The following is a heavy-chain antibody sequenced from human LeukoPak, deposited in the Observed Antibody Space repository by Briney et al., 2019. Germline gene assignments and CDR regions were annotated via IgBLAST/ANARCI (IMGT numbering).Heavy chain of an antibody. CDR3: ARDRGGDFWSSYYDY. D-gene: IGHD3-3*01. CDR2: IYYSGSN. V-gene: IGHV4-61*01. CDR1: GGSISSSSYY. Sequence: PSEALSLTCTVSGGSISSSSYYWSWIRQSPGRGLEWIGYIYYSGSNSYNPSLKSRVTILLDTSKNQFSLRLNSVTAADTAIYYCARDRGGDFWSSYYDYWGQGTLVTVSS. J-gene: IGHJ4*02.